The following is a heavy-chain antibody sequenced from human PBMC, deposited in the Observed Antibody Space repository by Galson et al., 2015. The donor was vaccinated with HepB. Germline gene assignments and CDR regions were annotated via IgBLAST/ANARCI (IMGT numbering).Heavy chain of an antibody. V-gene: IGHV3-33*01. D-gene: IGHD6-19*01. CDR3: AREDPNIAVAVLDS. J-gene: IGHJ4*02. CDR2: IWYDGSNK. CDR1: GFTFSRHG. Sequence: LRLSCAASGFTFSRHGMHWVRQTPGKGLEWLALIWYDGSNKHYADSVRCRFTISRENSKDKLYLQMNSLRAEDTAKYYCAREDPNIAVAVLDSWGQGTLVTVSS.